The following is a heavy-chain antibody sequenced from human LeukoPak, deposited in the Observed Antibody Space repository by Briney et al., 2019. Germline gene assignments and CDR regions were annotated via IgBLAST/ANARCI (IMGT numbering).Heavy chain of an antibody. J-gene: IGHJ5*02. CDR2: IYYSGST. V-gene: IGHV4-31*03. CDR3: AREMDCYDSGGYYLQWFDP. Sequence: PSQTLSLTCTVSGGSITSGGYYWSWIRQHAGKGLEWIGYIYYSGSTSYNPSLKSRVTISLDTSRNQFSLKLSSVTAADTAVYYCAREMDCYDSGGYYLQWFDPWGQGTLVTVSS. CDR1: GGSITSGGYY. D-gene: IGHD3-22*01.